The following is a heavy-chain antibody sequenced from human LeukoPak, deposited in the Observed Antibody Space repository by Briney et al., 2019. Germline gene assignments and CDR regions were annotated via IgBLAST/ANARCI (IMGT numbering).Heavy chain of an antibody. V-gene: IGHV3-30-3*01. CDR1: GFTFSSYA. CDR2: ISYNGSNK. D-gene: IGHD1-14*01. Sequence: QPGRSLRLSCAASGFTFSSYAMHWVRQAPGKGLEWVAVISYNGSNKYYADSVKGRFTISRDNSKNSVYLQMNSLSVEDTAVYYCAREGQGPDRQADYWGQGTLVTVSS. CDR3: AREGQGPDRQADY. J-gene: IGHJ4*02.